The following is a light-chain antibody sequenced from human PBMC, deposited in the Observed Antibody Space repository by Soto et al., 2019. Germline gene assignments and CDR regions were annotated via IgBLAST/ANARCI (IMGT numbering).Light chain of an antibody. V-gene: IGLV1-47*02. CDR1: SSNIGSNY. CDR2: YND. CDR3: AAWDDSLSGSVI. Sequence: QSVLTQPPSASGTPGQRVTISCSGSSSNIGSNYVYWYQQLPGRTPKLLIYYNDLVPSGVSDRFSGSKSGTSASLAISGLQSEDEATYYCAAWDDSLSGSVIFGGGTKLTVL. J-gene: IGLJ2*01.